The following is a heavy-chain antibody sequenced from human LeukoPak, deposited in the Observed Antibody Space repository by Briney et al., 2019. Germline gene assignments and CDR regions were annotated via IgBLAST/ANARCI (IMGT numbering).Heavy chain of an antibody. J-gene: IGHJ5*02. CDR1: GGAISSYH. CDR2: IYTSGST. V-gene: IGHV4-4*07. Sequence: SETLSLTCTVSGGAISSYHWSWIRQPAGKGLEWIGRIYTSGSTNYNPSLKSRVTMSVDTSKNQFSLNLSSVTAADTAVYYCARGPPYCSSTSCYTSNWFDPWGQGTLVTVSS. D-gene: IGHD2-2*02. CDR3: ARGPPYCSSTSCYTSNWFDP.